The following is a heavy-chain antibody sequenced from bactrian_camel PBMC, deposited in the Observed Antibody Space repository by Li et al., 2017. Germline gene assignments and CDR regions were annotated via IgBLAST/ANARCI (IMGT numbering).Heavy chain of an antibody. CDR2: IESDGST. J-gene: IGHJ4*01. CDR1: GYTSSSVC. V-gene: IGHV3S26*01. D-gene: IGHD1*01. Sequence: QVQLVESGGGSVQAGGSLRLSCAVSGYTSSSVCMGWFRVAPGKEREGVAGIESDGSTSYADSVKGRFTVSQDSAKNIPYLQMNSLKPEDTAMYYCAATGQMLSVAGCRTQGTQVTVS.